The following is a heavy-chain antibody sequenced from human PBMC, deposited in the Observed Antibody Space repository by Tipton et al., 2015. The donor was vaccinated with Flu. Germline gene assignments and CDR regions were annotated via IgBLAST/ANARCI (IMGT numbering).Heavy chain of an antibody. CDR3: ARDLRGYSGYTGGDAFDL. J-gene: IGHJ3*01. CDR2: MSTSGST. V-gene: IGHV4-4*07. CDR1: GGSITTSY. D-gene: IGHD5-12*01. Sequence: TLSLTCTVSGGSITTSYWSWLRQPAGKGLEWIGRMSTSGSTNYNASLESRLTMSRDTSKNYFSLRLSSATAADTAVYYCARDLRGYSGYTGGDAFDLWGQGIMVTVSS.